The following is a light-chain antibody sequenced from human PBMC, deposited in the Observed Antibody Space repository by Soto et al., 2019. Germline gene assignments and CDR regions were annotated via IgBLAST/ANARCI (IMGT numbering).Light chain of an antibody. V-gene: IGKV3-20*01. J-gene: IGKJ3*01. Sequence: EIVLTQSPGTLSLSPGERATLSCRASQSVSSSYLAWYQQKPGQAPRLLIYGASSRATGIPDRFSGSGSGTDFTLTISRLEPEYFAVYYYQQYGISPLFTFGPGTKVDI. CDR1: QSVSSSY. CDR2: GAS. CDR3: QQYGISPLFT.